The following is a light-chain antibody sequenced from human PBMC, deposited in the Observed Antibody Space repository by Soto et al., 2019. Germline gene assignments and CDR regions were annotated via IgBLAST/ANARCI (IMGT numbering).Light chain of an antibody. V-gene: IGKV3-15*01. CDR1: QSVSSGY. J-gene: IGKJ2*01. CDR3: QHYNYWPYT. CDR2: GAS. Sequence: EIVLTQSPGTLFLSPGERATLSCRASQSVSSGYLAWYQQKAGQAPRLLIYGASTRATGVPARFSGSGSGTDFTLTISSLQSEDFAVYYCQHYNYWPYTFGQGTKVDIK.